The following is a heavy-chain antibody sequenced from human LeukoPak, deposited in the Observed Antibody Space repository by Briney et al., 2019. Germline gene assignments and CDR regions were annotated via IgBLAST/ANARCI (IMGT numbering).Heavy chain of an antibody. D-gene: IGHD6-19*01. CDR2: IRYDGSNK. Sequence: GGSLRLSCAASGFTFSSYGMHWVRQAPGKGLEWVAFIRYDGSNKYYAGSVKGRFTISRDNSKNTLYLQMNSLRAEDTAVYYCARDFAVYSSGWYYFDYWGQGTLVTVSS. V-gene: IGHV3-30*02. CDR1: GFTFSSYG. J-gene: IGHJ4*02. CDR3: ARDFAVYSSGWYYFDY.